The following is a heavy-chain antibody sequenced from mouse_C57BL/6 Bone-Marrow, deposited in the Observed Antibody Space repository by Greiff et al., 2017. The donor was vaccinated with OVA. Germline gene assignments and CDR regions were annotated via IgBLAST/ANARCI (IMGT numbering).Heavy chain of an antibody. Sequence: QVQLKQPGAELVRPGSSVKLSCKASGYTFTSYWMDWVKQRPGQGLEWIGNIYPSDSETHYNQKFKAKATLTVDKSSSTAYMQLSSLTSEDSAVYYCARRRSTVVATEKYIDVWGTGTTVTVSS. CDR2: IYPSDSET. CDR3: ARRRSTVVATEKYIDV. J-gene: IGHJ1*03. D-gene: IGHD1-1*01. V-gene: IGHV1-61*01. CDR1: GYTFTSYW.